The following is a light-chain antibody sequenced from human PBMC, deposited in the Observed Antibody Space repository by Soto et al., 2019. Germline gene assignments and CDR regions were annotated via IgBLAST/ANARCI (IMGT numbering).Light chain of an antibody. V-gene: IGKV1-12*01. J-gene: IGKJ5*01. CDR3: QQAASCPIT. Sequence: AYVSASVGDRVAVSCRASQGIKNWLAWYQQKPGKAPNLLIYTGSSLQSGVPSRFSGSGSGTDFTLTINSLQPEDFATYYCQQAASCPITFGQGTRLEIK. CDR2: TGS. CDR1: QGIKNW.